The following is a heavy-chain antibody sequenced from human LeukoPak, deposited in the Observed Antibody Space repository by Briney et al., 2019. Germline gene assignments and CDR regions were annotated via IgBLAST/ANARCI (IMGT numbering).Heavy chain of an antibody. CDR1: GYTFTGYY. CDR2: INPNSGGT. J-gene: IGHJ2*01. Sequence: ASVKVSCKASGYTFTGYYMHWVRQAPGQGLEWMGWINPNSGGTNYAQKFQGRVTMTRDTSISTAYVELSRLRSDDTAVYYCARVGSRPYYDFWSGPPPGYFDLWGRGTLVTVSS. V-gene: IGHV1-2*02. CDR3: ARVGSRPYYDFWSGPPPGYFDL. D-gene: IGHD3-3*01.